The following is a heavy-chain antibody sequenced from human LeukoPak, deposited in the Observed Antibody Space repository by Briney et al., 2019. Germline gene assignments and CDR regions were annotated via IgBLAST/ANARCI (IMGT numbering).Heavy chain of an antibody. CDR1: GGSISSGSYY. CDR3: ARVEYSSFLDAFDI. J-gene: IGHJ3*02. CDR2: IYTSGST. D-gene: IGHD6-6*01. Sequence: PSETLSLTCTVSGGSISSGSYYWSWIRQPAGKGLEWIGRIYTSGSTNYNPSLKSRVTISVDTSKNQFSLKLSSVTAADTAVYYCARVEYSSFLDAFDIWGQGTMVTVSS. V-gene: IGHV4-61*02.